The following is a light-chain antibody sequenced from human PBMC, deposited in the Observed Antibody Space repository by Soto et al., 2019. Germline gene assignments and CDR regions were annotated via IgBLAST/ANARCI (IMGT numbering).Light chain of an antibody. CDR2: DVS. CDR1: SSDLGTYNW. Sequence: QSALTQPPSASGSPGQSVAISCTGTSSDLGTYNWVSWYLQHPGKAPQLLIYDVSTRPSGVSNRFSGSKSGNTASLTISGLQAEDEADYSCSLYTGGDNVIFGGGTQLTVL. CDR3: SLYTGGDNVI. J-gene: IGLJ7*01. V-gene: IGLV2-8*01.